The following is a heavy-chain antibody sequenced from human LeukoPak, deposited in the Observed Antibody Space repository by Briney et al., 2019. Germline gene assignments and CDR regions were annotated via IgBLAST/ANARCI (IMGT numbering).Heavy chain of an antibody. D-gene: IGHD4-17*01. CDR1: GFTFSSYA. J-gene: IGHJ5*02. V-gene: IGHV3-64*01. Sequence: GGSLRLSCAASGFTFSSYAMHWVRQAPGKGLEYVSAISSNGGSTYYANSVKGRFTISRDNSKSTLYLQMGSLRAEDMAVYYCARDYGNGVNWFDPWGQGTLVTVSS. CDR2: ISSNGGST. CDR3: ARDYGNGVNWFDP.